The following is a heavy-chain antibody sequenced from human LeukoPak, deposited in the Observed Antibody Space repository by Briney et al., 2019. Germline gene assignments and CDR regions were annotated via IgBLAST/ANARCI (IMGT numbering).Heavy chain of an antibody. D-gene: IGHD6-6*01. CDR2: ISSSSRTI. CDR3: ARGSSPYQYFDY. V-gene: IGHV3-48*01. J-gene: IGHJ4*02. Sequence: GGSLRLSSAASGFAFSSYSMNWVRQAPGKGLEWVSYISSSSRTIYYAASVKGRFTISRDNAKNSLYLQMNSLRAEDTAVYYCARGSSPYQYFDYWGQGTLVTVSS. CDR1: GFAFSSYS.